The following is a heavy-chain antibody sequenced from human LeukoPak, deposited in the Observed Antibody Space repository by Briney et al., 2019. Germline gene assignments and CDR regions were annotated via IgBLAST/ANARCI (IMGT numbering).Heavy chain of an antibody. D-gene: IGHD3-22*01. CDR3: AKDLYYYDSSGLNAFDI. CDR1: GFTFSSYA. J-gene: IGHJ3*02. Sequence: GGSLRLSCAASGFTFSSYAMSWVRQAPGKGLEWVSAISGSGGSTYYADSVKGRFTISRDNSKNTLYLQMNSLRAEDTAVYYCAKDLYYYDSSGLNAFDIWGQGTMVTVSS. CDR2: ISGSGGST. V-gene: IGHV3-23*01.